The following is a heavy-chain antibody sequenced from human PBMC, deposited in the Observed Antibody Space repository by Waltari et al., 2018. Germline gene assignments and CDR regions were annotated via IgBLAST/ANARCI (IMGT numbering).Heavy chain of an antibody. V-gene: IGHV3-74*01. CDR1: GFTFSSHW. CDR3: AREGAEQWVVEDYGMDV. D-gene: IGHD6-19*01. Sequence: EVQLEESGGGLVQPGGSLRLSCAASGFTFSSHWMHWVRQAPGKGLVWGSRINGDGSSTSYADSVRGRFTVSRDNAKNTLYLQMDTLRAEDTAVYYCAREGAEQWVVEDYGMDVWGQGTTVTVSS. J-gene: IGHJ6*02. CDR2: INGDGSST.